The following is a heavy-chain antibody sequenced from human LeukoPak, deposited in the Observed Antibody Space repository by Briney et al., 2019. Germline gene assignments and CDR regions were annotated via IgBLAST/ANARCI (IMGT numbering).Heavy chain of an antibody. CDR1: GGSISSYY. Sequence: SETLSLTCTVSGGSISSYYWSWIRQPPGKGLEWIGYIYYSGSTNYNPSLKSRVTISVDTSKNQFSLKLSSVTAADTAVYYCARSSDYVFDYWGQGTLVTVSS. V-gene: IGHV4-59*08. J-gene: IGHJ4*02. CDR2: IYYSGST. D-gene: IGHD4-17*01. CDR3: ARSSDYVFDY.